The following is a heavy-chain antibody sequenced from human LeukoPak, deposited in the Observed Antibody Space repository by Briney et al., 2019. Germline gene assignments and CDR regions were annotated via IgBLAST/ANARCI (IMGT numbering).Heavy chain of an antibody. Sequence: GGSLRLSCSASGFTVADHVMNWVRQTPGGGLQWVATVGGSDDTTYYTDSVRGRFAISRDNFKNTVSLQMNSLRVEDTAVYYCAKVLYSVNNFNMIFDKWGQGTLVTVAS. V-gene: IGHV3-23*01. CDR3: AKVLYSVNNFNMIFDK. CDR1: GFTVADHV. J-gene: IGHJ4*02. CDR2: VGGSDDTT. D-gene: IGHD1-1*01.